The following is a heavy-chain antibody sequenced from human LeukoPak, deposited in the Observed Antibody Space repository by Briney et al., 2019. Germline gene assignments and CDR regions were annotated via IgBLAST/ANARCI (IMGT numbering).Heavy chain of an antibody. CDR2: INPNSGGT. V-gene: IGHV1-2*02. CDR1: GYTFTGYY. D-gene: IGHD3-9*01. J-gene: IGHJ4*02. Sequence: ASVKVSCKASGYTFTGYYMHWVRQAPGQGLEWMGWINPNSGGTNYAQKLQGRVTMTRDTSISTAYMELSRLRSDDTAVYYCARGVTTQGPTYYDILTGHYDYWGQGTLVTVSS. CDR3: ARGVTTQGPTYYDILTGHYDY.